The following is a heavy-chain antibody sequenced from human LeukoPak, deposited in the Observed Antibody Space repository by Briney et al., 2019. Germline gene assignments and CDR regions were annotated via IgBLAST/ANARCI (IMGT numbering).Heavy chain of an antibody. Sequence: GGSLRLSCAASGFSFNNYAMSWVRQAPGKGLEWVSAISGSGGTTHYADSVKGRFTISRDNSENKLYLQINSLRVEDTAVYYCVKDTPTTGYHLDSWGQGTLVTVSS. CDR1: GFSFNNYA. V-gene: IGHV3-23*01. J-gene: IGHJ4*02. D-gene: IGHD1-1*01. CDR2: ISGSGGTT. CDR3: VKDTPTTGYHLDS.